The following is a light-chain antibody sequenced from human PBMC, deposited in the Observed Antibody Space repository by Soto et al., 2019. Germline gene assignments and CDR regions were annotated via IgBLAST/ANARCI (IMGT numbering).Light chain of an antibody. J-gene: IGLJ3*02. V-gene: IGLV2-14*03. CDR3: TSYRISSNPV. CDR1: SSDVGGSNY. Sequence: QSALTQPASVSGSPGQSITISCTGTSSDVGGSNYISWYQHYPGKAPKLLIYDVSNRPSGVSNRFSGSKSGNTASLTISGLQAEDEADYYCTSYRISSNPVFGGGTKVTVL. CDR2: DVS.